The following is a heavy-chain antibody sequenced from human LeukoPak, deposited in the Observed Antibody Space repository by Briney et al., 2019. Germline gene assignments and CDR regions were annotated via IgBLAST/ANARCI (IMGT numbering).Heavy chain of an antibody. V-gene: IGHV3-21*01. Sequence: PGGSLRLSCAVSGFTFSSYSMNWVRQAPGKGLEWVSSISSSSSYIYYADSVKGRFTISRDNAKNSLYLQMNSLRAEDTAVYYCARDFDCSGGSCYSPPPYWGQGTLVTVSS. D-gene: IGHD2-15*01. CDR2: ISSSSSYI. CDR1: GFTFSSYS. CDR3: ARDFDCSGGSCYSPPPY. J-gene: IGHJ4*02.